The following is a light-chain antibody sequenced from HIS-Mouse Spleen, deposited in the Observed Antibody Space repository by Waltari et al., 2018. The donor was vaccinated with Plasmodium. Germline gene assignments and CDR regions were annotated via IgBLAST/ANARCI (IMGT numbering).Light chain of an antibody. CDR1: SSAVGGYNY. V-gene: IGLV2-14*03. Sequence: QSALTQPASVSGSPGQSITIPCPGTSSAVGGYNYVSWYQQHPGKAPKLMIYDVSNRPSGVSKRFSGSKSGNTASLTISGLQAEDEADYYCSSYTSSSTLNYVFGTGTKVTVL. J-gene: IGLJ1*01. CDR3: SSYTSSSTLNYV. CDR2: DVS.